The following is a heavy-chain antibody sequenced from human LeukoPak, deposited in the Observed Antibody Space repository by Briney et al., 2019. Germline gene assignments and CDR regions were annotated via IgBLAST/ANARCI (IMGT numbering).Heavy chain of an antibody. CDR1: GFTFSSYA. CDR3: AKDFGVTGGGGYDAFDI. D-gene: IGHD7-27*01. CDR2: ISGSGGST. J-gene: IGHJ3*02. V-gene: IGHV3-23*01. Sequence: PGGSLRLSCAASGFTFSSYAMSWVRQAPGKGLEWVSAISGSGGSTYYADSVKGRFTISRDNSKNTLYLQMNSLRAEDTAVYYCAKDFGVTGGGGYDAFDIWGQGTMVTVSS.